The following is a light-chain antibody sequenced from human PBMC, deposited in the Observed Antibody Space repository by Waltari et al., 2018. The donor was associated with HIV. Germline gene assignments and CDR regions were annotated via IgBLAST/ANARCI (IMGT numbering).Light chain of an antibody. J-gene: IGLJ2*01. V-gene: IGLV1-51*01. CDR2: DNN. CDR1: NSNIGNNY. CDR3: GTWASSLSAVL. Sequence: QSVLTQPPSVSAAPGQKVTISCSGSNSNIGNNYVSWYQQLPGTAPKLLIYDNNKRPSGIPDRFSGSKSGTSATLGITGLQTGDEADYYCGTWASSLSAVLFGGGTQLTVL.